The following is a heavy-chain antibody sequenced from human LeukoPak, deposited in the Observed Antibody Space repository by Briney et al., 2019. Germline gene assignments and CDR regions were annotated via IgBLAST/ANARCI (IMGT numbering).Heavy chain of an antibody. CDR3: AKFATYYYGSGSEFFDY. D-gene: IGHD3-10*01. Sequence: GGSLRLSCAASGFTFSSYSMNWVRQAPGKGLEWVSSISSSSSYIYYADSVKGRFTISRDNSKNTLYLQMNSLRAEDTAVYYCAKFATYYYGSGSEFFDYWGQGTLVTVSS. CDR1: GFTFSSYS. V-gene: IGHV3-21*04. J-gene: IGHJ4*02. CDR2: ISSSSSYI.